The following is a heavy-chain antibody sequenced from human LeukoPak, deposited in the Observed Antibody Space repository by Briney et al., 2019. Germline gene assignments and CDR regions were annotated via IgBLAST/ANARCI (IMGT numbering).Heavy chain of an antibody. D-gene: IGHD5-24*01. Sequence: GGALRLSCAASGFTFSSYGMHWVRQAPGKGLEWVAVISYDGSNEKYADSVKGRFTISRDNSQNTLYLQMNSLRAEDTAVYYCAKDGWLQDFYYYGLDVWGQGTTVTVSS. CDR3: AKDGWLQDFYYYGLDV. CDR1: GFTFSSYG. J-gene: IGHJ6*02. CDR2: ISYDGSNE. V-gene: IGHV3-30*18.